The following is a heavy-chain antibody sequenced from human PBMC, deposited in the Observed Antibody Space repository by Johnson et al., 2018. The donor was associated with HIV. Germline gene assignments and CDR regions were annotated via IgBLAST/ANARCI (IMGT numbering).Heavy chain of an antibody. CDR1: GFTFDDYG. Sequence: VQLVESGGGVVRPGGSLRLSCAASGFTFDDYGMSWVRQAPGKGLAWVSGINWIGGSTGYADSVKGRFTISRDNAKNSLYLQMNSLRAEDTALYYCARERLLTWGRSDAFDIWGQGTMVTVSS. D-gene: IGHD3-16*01. J-gene: IGHJ3*02. CDR3: ARERLLTWGRSDAFDI. CDR2: INWIGGST. V-gene: IGHV3-20*04.